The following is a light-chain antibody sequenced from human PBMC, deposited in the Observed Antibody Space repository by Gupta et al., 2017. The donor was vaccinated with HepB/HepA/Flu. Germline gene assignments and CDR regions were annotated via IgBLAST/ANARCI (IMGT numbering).Light chain of an antibody. CDR1: RSDVGGYNY. Sequence: QSALTQPASVSGSPGQSIPISCTGTRSDVGGYNYVSWYQQHPGKAPKLMIYDVSNRPSGVSNRFSGSKSGNTASLTISGLQAEDEADYYCSSYTSSSTRPVVFGGGTKLTVL. CDR3: SSYTSSSTRPVV. CDR2: DVS. V-gene: IGLV2-14*03. J-gene: IGLJ2*01.